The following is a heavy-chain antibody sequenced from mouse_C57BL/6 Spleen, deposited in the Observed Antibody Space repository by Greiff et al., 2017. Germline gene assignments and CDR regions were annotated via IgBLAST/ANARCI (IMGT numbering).Heavy chain of an antibody. D-gene: IGHD1-1*01. CDR1: GYTFTSYW. CDR2: INPSSGYT. V-gene: IGHV1-7*01. CDR3: ARGQVATDYAMDY. Sequence: VQLQESGAELAKPGASVKLSCKASGYTFTSYWMHWVKQRPGQGLEWIGYINPSSGYTKYNQKFKDKATLTADKSSNTAYMQLSSLTYEDSAVYYCARGQVATDYAMDYWGQGTSVTVSS. J-gene: IGHJ4*01.